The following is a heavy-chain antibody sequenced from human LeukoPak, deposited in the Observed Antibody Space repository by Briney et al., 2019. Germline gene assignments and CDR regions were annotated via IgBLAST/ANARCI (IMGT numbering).Heavy chain of an antibody. V-gene: IGHV1-24*01. Sequence: ASVKVSCKVSGYTLTELSMHWVRQAPGKGLEWMGGFDPEDGETIYAQKFQGRVTMTEDTSTDTAYMELSSLRSEDTALYFCARDLIVYGSGSYFDYWGQGTLVTVSS. CDR1: GYTLTELS. J-gene: IGHJ4*02. D-gene: IGHD3-10*01. CDR3: ARDLIVYGSGSYFDY. CDR2: FDPEDGET.